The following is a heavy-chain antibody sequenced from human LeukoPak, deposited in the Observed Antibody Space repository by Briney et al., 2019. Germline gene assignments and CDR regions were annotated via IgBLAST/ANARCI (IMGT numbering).Heavy chain of an antibody. CDR2: IIPILGIA. D-gene: IGHD3-22*01. J-gene: IGHJ6*02. CDR1: GGTFSSYA. Sequence: GASVKVSCKASGGTFSSYAISWVRQAPGQGLEWMGRIIPILGIANYAQKFQGRVTITADKSTSTAYMELSSLRSEDTAVYYCARMMEDYYDSSGQRRRPYGMDVWGQGTTVTVSS. V-gene: IGHV1-69*04. CDR3: ARMMEDYYDSSGQRRRPYGMDV.